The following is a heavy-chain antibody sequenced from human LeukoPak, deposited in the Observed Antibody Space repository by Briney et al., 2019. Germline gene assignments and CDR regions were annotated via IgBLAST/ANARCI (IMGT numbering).Heavy chain of an antibody. Sequence: PSQTLSLTCTVSGVSISSGSYYWCWIGPPAGKGLVWFGRIYTSGSTNYNPSLKSRVTISVDTSKNQFSLKLSSVTAADTAVYFCARHYTAMGLHTFDIWGQGTMVTVSS. D-gene: IGHD5-18*01. V-gene: IGHV4-61*02. J-gene: IGHJ3*02. CDR1: GVSISSGSYY. CDR2: IYTSGST. CDR3: ARHYTAMGLHTFDI.